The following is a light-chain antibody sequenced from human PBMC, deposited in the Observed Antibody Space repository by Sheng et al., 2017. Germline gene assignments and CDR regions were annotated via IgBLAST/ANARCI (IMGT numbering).Light chain of an antibody. J-gene: IGKJ1*01. V-gene: IGKV3-11*01. CDR2: DVS. CDR3: QHRANWPRT. CDR1: QSVSSY. Sequence: DIVLTQSPAKLSLSPGERATLSCRASQSVSSYLAWYQQKPGQAPRLLIYDVSTRAIGIPSQVQWQWVWDRTSLLTISSLEPEDFAVYYCQHRANWPRTFGQGTKVEI.